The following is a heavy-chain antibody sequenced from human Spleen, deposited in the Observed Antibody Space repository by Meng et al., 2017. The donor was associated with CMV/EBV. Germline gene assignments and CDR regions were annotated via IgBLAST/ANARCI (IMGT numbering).Heavy chain of an antibody. V-gene: IGHV3-11*01. D-gene: IGHD2-21*02. CDR3: AREALTYYGMDV. J-gene: IGHJ6*02. CDR2: ISTSSTTI. CDR1: GCTFSDYY. Sequence: GGSLRLSCAASGCTFSDYYMTWIRQAPGKGLEWVSNISTSSTTIYYADSVKGRFTISRDNAKSSLYLQMNSLRAEDTAVYYCAREALTYYGMDVWGQGTTVTVSS.